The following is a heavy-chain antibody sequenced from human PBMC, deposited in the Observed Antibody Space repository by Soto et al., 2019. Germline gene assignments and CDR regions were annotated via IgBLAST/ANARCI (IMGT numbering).Heavy chain of an antibody. CDR1: GFTFSSYG. CDR2: ISYDGSNK. CDR3: ARDPYYDFWSGSNWFDP. Sequence: GGSLRLSCAASGFTFSSYGMHWVRQAPGKGLEWVAVISYDGSNKYYADSVKGRFTISRDNSKNTLYLQMNSLRAEDTAVYYCARDPYYDFWSGSNWFDPWGQGTLVTVSS. J-gene: IGHJ5*02. V-gene: IGHV3-30*03. D-gene: IGHD3-3*01.